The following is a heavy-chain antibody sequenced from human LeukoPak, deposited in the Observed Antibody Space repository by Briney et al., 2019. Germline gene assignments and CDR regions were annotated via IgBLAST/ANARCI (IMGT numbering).Heavy chain of an antibody. J-gene: IGHJ6*03. CDR3: ARWASGSYLYYYYYMDV. V-gene: IGHV3-7*03. D-gene: IGHD1-26*01. CDR1: GFIFSSYW. Sequence: GGSLRLSCAASGFIFSSYWMSWVRQAPGKGLEWVANIKQDGSEKYYVDSVKGRFTISRDNAKNTLYLQMNSLRAEDTALYHCARWASGSYLYYYYYMDVWGKGTTVTISS. CDR2: IKQDGSEK.